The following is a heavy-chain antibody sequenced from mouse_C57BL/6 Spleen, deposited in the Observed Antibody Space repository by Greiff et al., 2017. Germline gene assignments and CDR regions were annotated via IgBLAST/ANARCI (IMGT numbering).Heavy chain of an antibody. CDR1: GFTFTDYG. V-gene: IGHV5-17*01. D-gene: IGHD2-3*01. CDR2: ISSGSSTI. CDR3: AGSGRGWLLWDY. Sequence: EVQLLESGGGLVKPGGSLKLSCAASGFTFTDYGMHWVRQAPEKGLEWVAYISSGSSTIYYADTVKGRFTFSRVNAYNTLLLQMTSLRWEDTAMDYCAGSGRGWLLWDYWGQGTTVTVSS. J-gene: IGHJ4*01.